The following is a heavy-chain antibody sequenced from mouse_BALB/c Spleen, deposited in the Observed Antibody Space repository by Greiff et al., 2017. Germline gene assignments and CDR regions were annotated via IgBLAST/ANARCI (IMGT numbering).Heavy chain of an antibody. J-gene: IGHJ2*01. CDR3: ARGLRLGYFDY. CDR1: GFTFSSFG. D-gene: IGHD2-4*01. Sequence: EVKLVESGGGLVQPGGSRKLSCAASGFTFSSFGMHWVRQAPEKGLEWVAYISSGSSTIYYADTVKGRFTISRDNPKNTLFLQMTSLRSEDTAMYYCARGLRLGYFDYWGQGTTLTVSS. CDR2: ISSGSSTI. V-gene: IGHV5-17*02.